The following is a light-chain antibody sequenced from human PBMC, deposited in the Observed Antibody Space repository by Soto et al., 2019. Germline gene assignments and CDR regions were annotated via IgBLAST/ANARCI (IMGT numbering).Light chain of an antibody. CDR1: QSVSSL. J-gene: IGKJ5*01. CDR2: AAS. CDR3: QQRSNWPWT. V-gene: IGKV3-11*01. Sequence: EIVLTQSPATLYSSPGEEATLSCGASQSVSSLLAWYQQKPGQAPRLLIYAASNRATGIPARFSGSGSGTDFTLTISRLEPEDFAVYYCQQRSNWPWTFGQGTRLEIK.